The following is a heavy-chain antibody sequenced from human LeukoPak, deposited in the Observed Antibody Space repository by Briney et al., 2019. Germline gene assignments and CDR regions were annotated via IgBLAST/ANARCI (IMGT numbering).Heavy chain of an antibody. J-gene: IGHJ3*02. CDR1: GYTFTGYY. CDR3: VRKWNDAFDI. Sequence: ASVKVSCKASGYTFTGYYMHLVRQAPGQGLECMGWMNPINVYTMYPQIFQVRVTMTRDMYTSKGYMELSRLSSDDTAVYYCVRKWNDAFDIWGLGTLVTVSS. CDR2: MNPINVYT. D-gene: IGHD1-1*01. V-gene: IGHV1-2*02.